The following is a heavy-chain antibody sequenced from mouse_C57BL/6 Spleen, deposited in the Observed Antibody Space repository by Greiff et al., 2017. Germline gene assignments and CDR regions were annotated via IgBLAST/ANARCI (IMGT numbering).Heavy chain of an antibody. CDR3: ARWDGSSYGYFDV. CDR2: ISSGSSTI. Sequence: EVMLVESGGGLVKPGGSLKLSCAASGFTFSDYGMHWVRQAPEKGLEWVAYISSGSSTIYYADTVKGRFTISRDNAKNTLVLQMTSLRSEDTAMYYCARWDGSSYGYFDVWGTGTTVTVSS. V-gene: IGHV5-17*01. J-gene: IGHJ1*03. CDR1: GFTFSDYG. D-gene: IGHD1-1*01.